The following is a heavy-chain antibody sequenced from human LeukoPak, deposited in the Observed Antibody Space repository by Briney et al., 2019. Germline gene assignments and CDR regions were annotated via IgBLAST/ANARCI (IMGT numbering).Heavy chain of an antibody. CDR3: ARGGMYTAMLSAQIDY. D-gene: IGHD5-18*01. CDR1: GYTFTSYD. Sequence: ASVKVSCKASGYTFTSYDINWVRQATGQGLEWMGWMNPNSGNTGYAQKFQGRVTMTRNASISTAYMELSSLRSEDTAVYYCARGGMYTAMLSAQIDYWGQGTLVTVSS. J-gene: IGHJ4*02. V-gene: IGHV1-8*01. CDR2: MNPNSGNT.